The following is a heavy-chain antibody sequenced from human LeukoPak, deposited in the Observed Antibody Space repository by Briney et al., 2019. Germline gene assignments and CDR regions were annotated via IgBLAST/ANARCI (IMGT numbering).Heavy chain of an antibody. J-gene: IGHJ4*02. D-gene: IGHD3-3*02. CDR3: AASIWRTFIDY. V-gene: IGHV4-4*02. CDR2: IYTSGST. CDR1: GGSISNGNW. Sequence: SSETLSLTCAVSGGSISNGNWWSWARQPPGKGLEWIGRIYTSGSTNYNPSLKSRVTISIDTSKMQFSLRVNSVTAADTAVYFCAASIWRTFIDYWGQGSLLTVSS.